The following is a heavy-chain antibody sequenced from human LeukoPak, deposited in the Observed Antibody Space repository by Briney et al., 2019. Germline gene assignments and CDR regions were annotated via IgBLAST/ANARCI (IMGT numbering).Heavy chain of an antibody. J-gene: IGHJ4*02. CDR3: VRLRRNSDSSGYFYYYDN. V-gene: IGHV3-21*01. CDR2: VNTVSSYI. D-gene: IGHD3-22*01. Sequence: GGSLRLSCAASGFVFISYSFNWVRQAPGKGLEWVASVNTVSSYIYSADSVRGRFTISRDNAKNSVLLQMNSLRAEDMAMYYCVRLRRNSDSSGYFYYYDNWGQGTLVTVSS. CDR1: GFVFISYS.